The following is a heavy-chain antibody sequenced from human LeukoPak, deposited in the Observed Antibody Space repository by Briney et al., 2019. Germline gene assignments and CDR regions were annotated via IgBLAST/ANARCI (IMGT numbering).Heavy chain of an antibody. CDR3: ARGRGIAVAGRTKNFDY. Sequence: SESLSLTCAVYGGSFSGYYWSWIRQPPGKGLEWIGEINHSGSTNYNPSLKSRVTISVDTSKNQFSLKLSSVTAADTAVYYCARGRGIAVAGRTKNFDYGGQGTLVTVSS. J-gene: IGHJ4*02. D-gene: IGHD6-19*01. CDR2: INHSGST. CDR1: GGSFSGYY. V-gene: IGHV4-34*01.